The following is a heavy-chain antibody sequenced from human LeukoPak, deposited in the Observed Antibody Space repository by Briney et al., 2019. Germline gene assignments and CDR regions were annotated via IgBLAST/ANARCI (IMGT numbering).Heavy chain of an antibody. CDR1: GFTFSSYA. D-gene: IGHD6-19*01. V-gene: IGHV3-64*02. Sequence: GGSLRLSCAASGFTFSSYAMHWVRLSPGKGLEYVPGISSNGGTTSYADSVQGRFTISRDNSKNTLYLQMGSLRGEDMAAYYCAKVGSGWPGYYFDYWGQGTLVTVSS. CDR2: ISSNGGTT. J-gene: IGHJ4*02. CDR3: AKVGSGWPGYYFDY.